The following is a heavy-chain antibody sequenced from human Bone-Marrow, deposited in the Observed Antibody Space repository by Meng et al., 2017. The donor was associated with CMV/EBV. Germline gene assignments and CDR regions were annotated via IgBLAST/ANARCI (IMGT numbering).Heavy chain of an antibody. CDR3: AKELILYSSSSLADY. V-gene: IGHV3-30*02. CDR2: IRYDGSNK. Sequence: GESLKISCAASGFTFSSYGMHWVRQAPGKGLEWVAFIRYDGSNKYYADSVKGRFTIPRDNSKNTLYLQMNSLRAEDTAVYYCAKELILYSSSSLADYWGQGTLVTVYS. J-gene: IGHJ4*02. CDR1: GFTFSSYG. D-gene: IGHD6-6*01.